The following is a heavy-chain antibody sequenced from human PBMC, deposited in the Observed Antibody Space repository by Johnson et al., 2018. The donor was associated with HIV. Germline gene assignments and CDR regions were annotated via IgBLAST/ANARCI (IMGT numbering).Heavy chain of an antibody. J-gene: IGHJ3*02. Sequence: MQLVESGGGFVQPGGSLRLSCAASGFTVSSNYMSWVRQAPGKGLEWVSVIYSGGSTYYADSVKGRFTISRDNSKNTLYLQMNSLRAEDTAVYYCAREKTTPDAFDIGGQGTMVTVSS. CDR3: AREKTTPDAFDI. CDR1: GFTVSSNY. D-gene: IGHD4-11*01. CDR2: IYSGGST. V-gene: IGHV3-66*01.